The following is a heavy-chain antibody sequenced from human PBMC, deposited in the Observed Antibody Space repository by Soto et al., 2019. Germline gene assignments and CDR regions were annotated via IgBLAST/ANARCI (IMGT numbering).Heavy chain of an antibody. CDR2: IFYSGST. D-gene: IGHD3-10*01. CDR3: DRDRGGGGDWFDP. V-gene: IGHV4-59*12. J-gene: IGHJ5*02. CDR1: GGSISSYY. Sequence: PSETLSLTCTVSGGSISSYYWSWIRQPPGKGLEWIGYIFYSGSTYYNPSLKSRVTISVDTSKNQFSLKLSSVTAADTAVYYCDRDRGGGGDWFDPWGQGTLVTVSS.